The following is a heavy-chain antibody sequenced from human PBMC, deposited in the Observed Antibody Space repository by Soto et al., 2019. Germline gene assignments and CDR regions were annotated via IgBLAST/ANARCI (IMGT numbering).Heavy chain of an antibody. D-gene: IGHD1-26*01. V-gene: IGHV3-23*01. CDR3: AKEGRESYARG. CDR1: GFTFRGYA. Sequence: PVVSLRISCAASGFTFRGYAMSWVRQAPGKGPEWVPGISVSGDTTYHANSVKGRFTISRDNAKNSLYLQMNSLRAEDTAVYYCAKEGRESYARGWGQGTLVTVSS. CDR2: ISVSGDTT. J-gene: IGHJ4*02.